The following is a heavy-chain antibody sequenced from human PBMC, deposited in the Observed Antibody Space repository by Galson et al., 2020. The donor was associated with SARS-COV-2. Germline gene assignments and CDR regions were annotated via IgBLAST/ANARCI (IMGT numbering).Heavy chain of an antibody. J-gene: IGHJ4*01. CDR3: AREDDTTGLYYVFCHCDF. D-gene: IGHD3-22*01. CDR2: ISDDGNNN. Sequence: WGSLRLTCTVSGFTISSYSIHWVRQPPGKGLEWVGGISDDGNNNYNADPVKGRFTISRANSKHTPFLQMDSLRPEDSSLYYCAREDDTTGLYYVFCHCDFLSHGALVTVSS. CDR1: GFTISSYS. V-gene: IGHV3-30-3*01.